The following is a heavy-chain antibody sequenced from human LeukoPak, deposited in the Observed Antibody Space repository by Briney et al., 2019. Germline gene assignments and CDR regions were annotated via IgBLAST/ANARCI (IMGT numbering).Heavy chain of an antibody. CDR2: INSNGDDT. V-gene: IGHV3-64*01. J-gene: IGHJ4*02. CDR1: GFTFSHYS. D-gene: IGHD3-16*01. Sequence: GGSLRLSCAASGFTFSHYSMHWVRQAPGKGLEYVSAINSNGDDTYYANSVKGRFTISRDNAKNSLYLQMNSLRAEDTAVYYCARQAGRGFDYWGQGTLVTVSS. CDR3: ARQAGRGFDY.